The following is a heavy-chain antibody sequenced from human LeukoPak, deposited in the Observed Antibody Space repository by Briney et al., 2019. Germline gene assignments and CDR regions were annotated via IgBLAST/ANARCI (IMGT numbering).Heavy chain of an antibody. Sequence: SVKVSCKASGGTFSSYAISWVRLAPGQGLEWMGGIIPIFGTANYAQKFQGRVTITADESTSTAYMELSSLRSEDTAVYYCARVDIVVVPAAMQYYYYGMDVWGQGTTVTVSS. CDR3: ARVDIVVVPAAMQYYYYGMDV. V-gene: IGHV1-69*13. CDR1: GGTFSSYA. D-gene: IGHD2-2*03. J-gene: IGHJ6*02. CDR2: IIPIFGTA.